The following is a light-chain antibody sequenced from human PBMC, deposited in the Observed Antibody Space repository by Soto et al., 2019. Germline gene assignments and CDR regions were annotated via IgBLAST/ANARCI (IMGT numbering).Light chain of an antibody. CDR2: KAS. CDR1: QSINTW. V-gene: IGKV1-5*03. CDR3: QHTTDFT. J-gene: IGKJ2*01. Sequence: DIQLTQSPSTLSASVGDTITITCRASQSINTWLAWYQQRPGKAPKLLIYKASSLEGGVPSRFSGSGSGTEFSLTISSLQPDDFGTYYCQHTTDFTFGQGTKVDIK.